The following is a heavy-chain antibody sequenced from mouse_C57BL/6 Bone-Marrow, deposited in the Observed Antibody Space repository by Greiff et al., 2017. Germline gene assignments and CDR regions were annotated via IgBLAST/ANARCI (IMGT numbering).Heavy chain of an antibody. CDR2: ISSGSSYT. CDR1: GFTFSSYG. V-gene: IGHV5-6*01. Sequence: EVQLVESGGDLVKPGGSLKLSCAASGFTFSSYGMSWVRQTPDKRLEWVATISSGSSYTYYPHSVKGRFTISRDNAKNTQYLQMSSLKSEDTAMYYCASYYYGSSGWGQGTLVTVSA. J-gene: IGHJ3*01. CDR3: ASYYYGSSG. D-gene: IGHD1-1*01.